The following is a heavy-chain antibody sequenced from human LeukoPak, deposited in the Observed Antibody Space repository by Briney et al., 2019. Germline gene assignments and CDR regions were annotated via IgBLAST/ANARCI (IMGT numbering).Heavy chain of an antibody. CDR1: GGAFSSYA. CDR2: IIPIFGTA. CDR3: AREEKADYGDYFSACWFDP. Sequence: GASVKVSCKASGGAFSSYAISWVRQAPGQGLEWMGGIIPIFGTANYAQKFQGRVTITADESTSTAYMELSSLRSEDTAVYYCAREEKADYGDYFSACWFDPWGQGTLVTVSS. V-gene: IGHV1-69*13. J-gene: IGHJ5*02. D-gene: IGHD4-17*01.